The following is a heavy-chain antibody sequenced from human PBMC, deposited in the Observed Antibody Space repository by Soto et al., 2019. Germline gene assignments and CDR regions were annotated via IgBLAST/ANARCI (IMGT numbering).Heavy chain of an antibody. J-gene: IGHJ6*03. D-gene: IGHD2-15*01. CDR3: ARVSSGGSLAGYYMDV. Sequence: SETLSLTCAVYGGSFSGYYWSWIRQPPGKGLEWIGEINHSGSTNYNPSLKSRVTISVDTSKNQFSLKLSSVTAADTAVYYCARVSSGGSLAGYYMDVWGKGTTVTVSS. V-gene: IGHV4-34*01. CDR1: GGSFSGYY. CDR2: INHSGST.